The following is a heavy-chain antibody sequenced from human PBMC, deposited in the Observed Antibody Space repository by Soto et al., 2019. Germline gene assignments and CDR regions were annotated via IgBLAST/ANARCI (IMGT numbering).Heavy chain of an antibody. J-gene: IGHJ3*02. CDR2: IYYSGST. D-gene: IGHD3-22*01. Sequence: SETMSLTCTVSGGSISSYYWSWIRQPPGKGLEWIGYIYYSGSTNYNPSLKSRVTITVDTSKNRFSLELSSVTAADTAVYYCARGGDYYDSSGHDAFDIWGQGTMVTVSS. CDR1: GGSISSYY. CDR3: ARGGDYYDSSGHDAFDI. V-gene: IGHV4-59*01.